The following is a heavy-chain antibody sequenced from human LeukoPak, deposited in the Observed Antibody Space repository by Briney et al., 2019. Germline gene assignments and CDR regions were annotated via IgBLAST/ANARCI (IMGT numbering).Heavy chain of an antibody. CDR1: GGSISNGGYS. D-gene: IGHD1-26*01. CDR3: ARGGTTEYDY. V-gene: IGHV4-30-2*01. J-gene: IGHJ4*02. Sequence: PSQTLSLTCAVSGGSISNGGYSWSWIRQPPGKGLEWIGYIYHSGSTYYNPSLKSRVTISVDRSKNQFSLKLSSVTAADTAVYYCARGGTTEYDYWGQGTLVTVSS. CDR2: IYHSGST.